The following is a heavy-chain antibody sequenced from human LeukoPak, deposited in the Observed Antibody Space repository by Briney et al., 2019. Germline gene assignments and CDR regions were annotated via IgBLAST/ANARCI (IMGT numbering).Heavy chain of an antibody. V-gene: IGHV1-2*02. Sequence: ASVKVPCKASGYTFTGYYMHWVRQAPGQGLEWMGWINPNSGGTNYAQKFQGRVTMTRDTSISTAYMELSRLRSDDTAVYYCARETTTGLYFDYWGQGTLVTVSS. CDR2: INPNSGGT. CDR3: ARETTTGLYFDY. CDR1: GYTFTGYY. J-gene: IGHJ4*02. D-gene: IGHD1-1*01.